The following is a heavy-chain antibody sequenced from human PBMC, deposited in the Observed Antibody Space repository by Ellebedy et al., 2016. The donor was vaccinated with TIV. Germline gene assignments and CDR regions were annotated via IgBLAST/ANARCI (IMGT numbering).Heavy chain of an antibody. CDR3: AKDDDVSVRIRFDP. J-gene: IGHJ5*02. V-gene: IGHV3-23*01. Sequence: GESLKISCAASGFTFTTYAMNWVRQAPGKGLEWVSTLSGSGVSTYYADSVRGRFTISRDDSKNTLYLQMNSLRAEDTAVYYCAKDDDVSVRIRFDPWGQGTLVTVSS. CDR2: LSGSGVST. D-gene: IGHD3-16*01. CDR1: GFTFTTYA.